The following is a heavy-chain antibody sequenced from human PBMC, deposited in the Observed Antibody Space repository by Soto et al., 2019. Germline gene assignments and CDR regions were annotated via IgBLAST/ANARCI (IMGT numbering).Heavy chain of an antibody. CDR1: GYGFTSYY. Sequence: ASVRGSCKASGYGFTSYYMHWVRQAPGQGLEWMGIINPSGGSTSYAQKFQGRVTMTRDTSTSTVYMELSSLRSEDTAVYYCAREMGRDYYYGMDVWGQGTTVTVSS. CDR2: INPSGGST. J-gene: IGHJ6*02. CDR3: AREMGRDYYYGMDV. V-gene: IGHV1-46*01.